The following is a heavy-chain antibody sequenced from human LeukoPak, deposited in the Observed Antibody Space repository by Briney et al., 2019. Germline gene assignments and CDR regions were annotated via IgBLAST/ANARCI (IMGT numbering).Heavy chain of an antibody. CDR3: ARDLGDSAY. J-gene: IGHJ4*02. Sequence: SETLSLTCTVSGGSISSSSDYWGWIRQPPGKGLEWIGNIYYSGSTYYNPSLKSRVTISVDTSKNQFSLKLNSVTAADTAVYYCARDLGDSAYWGQGTLVTVSS. D-gene: IGHD3-10*01. V-gene: IGHV4-39*07. CDR1: GGSISSSSDY. CDR2: IYYSGST.